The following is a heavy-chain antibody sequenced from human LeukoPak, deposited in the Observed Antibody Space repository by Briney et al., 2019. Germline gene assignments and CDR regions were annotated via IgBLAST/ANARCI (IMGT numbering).Heavy chain of an antibody. CDR2: INTNTGNP. CDR1: GYTFTSYA. CDR3: ARDFETTGHNWFDP. D-gene: IGHD3-9*01. Sequence: ASVKVSCKASGYTFTSYAMNWVRQAPGQGLEWMGWINTNTGNPTYAQGFTGRFVFSLDTSVSTAYLQISSLKAEDTAVYYCARDFETTGHNWFDPWGQGTLVTVSS. V-gene: IGHV7-4-1*02. J-gene: IGHJ5*02.